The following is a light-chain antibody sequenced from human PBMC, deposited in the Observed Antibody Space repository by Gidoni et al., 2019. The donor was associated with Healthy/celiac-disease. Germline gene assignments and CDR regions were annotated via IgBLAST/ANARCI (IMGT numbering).Light chain of an antibody. CDR3: QQSYSPLT. V-gene: IGKV1-39*01. CDR2: AAS. CDR1: QSISSY. Sequence: DIQMTQSPSSLSESVGDRVTITCRASQSISSYLNWYQQKPGKAPKLLIYAASSLQSRVPSRFSGSGSGTDFTLTISSLQPEDFATYYCQQSYSPLTFGGGTKVEIK. J-gene: IGKJ4*01.